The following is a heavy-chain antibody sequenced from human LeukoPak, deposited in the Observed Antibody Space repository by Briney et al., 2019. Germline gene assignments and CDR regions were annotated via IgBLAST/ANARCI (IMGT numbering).Heavy chain of an antibody. D-gene: IGHD4-17*01. V-gene: IGHV4-34*01. J-gene: IGHJ4*02. CDR1: GGSFSGYY. CDR3: ARHGDGDYNY. Sequence: SETLSLTCAVYGGSFSGYYWSWIRQPPGKGLEWIGSIYYSGSTYYNPSLKSRVTISVDTSKNQFSLKLSSVTAADTAVYYCARHGDGDYNYWGQGTLVTVSS. CDR2: IYYSGST.